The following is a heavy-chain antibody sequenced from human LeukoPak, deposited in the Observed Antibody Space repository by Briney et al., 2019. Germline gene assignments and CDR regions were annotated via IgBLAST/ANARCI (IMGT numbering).Heavy chain of an antibody. V-gene: IGHV3-53*01. CDR3: ARDKAGNRYFDS. CDR1: GFTFSDYY. CDR2: VYSGGST. J-gene: IGHJ4*02. Sequence: PGGSLRLSCAASGFTFSDYYMSWVRQAPGKGLDWVSIVYSGGSTYYADSVKGRFTISRDNSKNTLYLQMNSLRAEDTAVYYCARDKAGNRYFDSWGQGTLVTVSS. D-gene: IGHD6-19*01.